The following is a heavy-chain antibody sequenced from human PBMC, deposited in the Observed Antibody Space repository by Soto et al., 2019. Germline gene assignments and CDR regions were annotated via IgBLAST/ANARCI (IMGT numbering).Heavy chain of an antibody. Sequence: GGSLRLSCAASGFTVSSNYMSWVRQAPGKGLEWVSVIYSGGSTYYAGSVKGRFTIYRDNSKNTLYLQMNSLRAEDTAVYYCTNHYDSSGYYDAFDIWGQGTMVTVSS. CDR3: TNHYDSSGYYDAFDI. CDR1: GFTVSSNY. J-gene: IGHJ3*02. V-gene: IGHV3-53*01. CDR2: IYSGGST. D-gene: IGHD3-22*01.